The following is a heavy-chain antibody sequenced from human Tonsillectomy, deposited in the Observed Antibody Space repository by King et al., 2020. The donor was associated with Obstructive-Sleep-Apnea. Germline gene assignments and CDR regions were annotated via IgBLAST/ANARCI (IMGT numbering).Heavy chain of an antibody. CDR3: ARDYFGVVDY. CDR1: GGSISSGGYS. D-gene: IGHD3-3*01. Sequence: QLQESGPGLVKPSQTLSLICAVSGGSISSGGYSWSWVRQSPGKGLEWIGYIYSSGSTYSNPSLMSRVTISVDTSKNQFSLKLSSVTAADTAVYYCARDYFGVVDYWGQGTLVTVSS. J-gene: IGHJ4*02. CDR2: IYSSGST. V-gene: IGHV4-30-4*07.